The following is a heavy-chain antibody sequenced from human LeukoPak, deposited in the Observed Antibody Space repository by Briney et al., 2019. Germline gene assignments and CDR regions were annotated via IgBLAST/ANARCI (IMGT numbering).Heavy chain of an antibody. CDR1: GFTFSSHG. D-gene: IGHD3-22*01. Sequence: GRSLRLSCAASGFTFSSHGMHWVRQAPGKGLEWVSSISGSGGSTYYADSVKGRFTISRDNSKHTLYLQMDSLRAEDTVVYYCVKYCVNMIVVVIGDFDIWGKGTMVSVS. J-gene: IGHJ3*02. V-gene: IGHV3-23*01. CDR3: VKYCVNMIVVVIGDFDI. CDR2: ISGSGGST.